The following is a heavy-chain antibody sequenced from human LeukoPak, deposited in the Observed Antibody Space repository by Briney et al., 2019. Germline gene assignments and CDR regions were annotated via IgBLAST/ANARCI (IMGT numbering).Heavy chain of an antibody. J-gene: IGHJ6*02. CDR2: ISSSSSYI. CDR1: GFTFNSYV. D-gene: IGHD2-2*01. CDR3: ARDTGYCSSTSCYGGGHYYYYYGMDV. V-gene: IGHV3-21*01. Sequence: GGSLRLSCSASGFTFNSYVMHWVRQAPGKGLEWVSSISSSSSYIYYADSVKGRFTISRDNAKNSLYLQMNSLRAEDTAVYYCARDTGYCSSTSCYGGGHYYYYYGMDVWGQGTTVTVSS.